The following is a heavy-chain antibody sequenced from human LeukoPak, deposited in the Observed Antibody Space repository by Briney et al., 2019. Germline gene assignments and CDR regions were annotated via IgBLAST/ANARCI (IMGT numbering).Heavy chain of an antibody. J-gene: IGHJ4*02. D-gene: IGHD3-3*01. CDR2: IKQDGSEK. CDR3: ARVVTPSGRFRGSSRPRITIFGVDSIHFDY. V-gene: IGHV3-7*01. CDR1: GFTFNSYW. Sequence: GGSLRLSCAASGFTFNSYWMSWVRQAPGKGLEWVANIKQDGSEKYYVDSAKGRFTISRDNAKNSLYLQMNSLRAEDTAVYYCARVVTPSGRFRGSSRPRITIFGVDSIHFDYWGQGTLVTVSS.